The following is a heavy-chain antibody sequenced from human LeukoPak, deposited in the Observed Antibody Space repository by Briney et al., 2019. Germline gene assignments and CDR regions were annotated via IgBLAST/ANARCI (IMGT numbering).Heavy chain of an antibody. Sequence: SETLSLTCTVSGGSISSSSYYWGWIRQPPGKGLEWIGYIYYSGSTYYNPSLKSRVTISVDTSKNQFSLKLSSVTAADTAVYYCERDWKITGTFDPWGQGTLVTVSS. CDR2: IYYSGST. CDR1: GGSISSSSYY. CDR3: ERDWKITGTFDP. J-gene: IGHJ5*02. D-gene: IGHD1-1*01. V-gene: IGHV4-31*03.